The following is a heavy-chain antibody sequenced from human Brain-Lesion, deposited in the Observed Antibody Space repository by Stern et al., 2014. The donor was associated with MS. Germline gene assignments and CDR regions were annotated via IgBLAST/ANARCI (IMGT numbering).Heavy chain of an antibody. D-gene: IGHD3-22*01. Sequence: VQLVESGAEVKKPGASVKVSCKASGYTFTGYYMHWVRQAPGQGLEWMGWSNTKSGGTNYAQKFQGWVTMTRDTSINTAYMELSRLRSDDTAVYYCATYYYDSTGYNDFWGQGTLVTVSS. J-gene: IGHJ4*02. CDR1: GYTFTGYY. V-gene: IGHV1-2*04. CDR3: ATYYYDSTGYNDF. CDR2: SNTKSGGT.